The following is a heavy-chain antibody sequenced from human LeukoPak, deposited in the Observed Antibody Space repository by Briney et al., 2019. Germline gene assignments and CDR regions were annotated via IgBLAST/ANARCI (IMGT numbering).Heavy chain of an antibody. CDR1: GYSISSNHW. D-gene: IGHD3-3*02. V-gene: IGHV4-28*01. Sequence: SDTLSLTCAVSGYSISSNHWWGWIRQPPGKGLEWIGYIFYAGSTYYDPSLKSRVTMSVDTSKNQFSLRLSSVTAVDTAVYYCARIGPILGAAWVDYWGQGTLVSVSS. CDR2: IFYAGST. J-gene: IGHJ4*02. CDR3: ARIGPILGAAWVDY.